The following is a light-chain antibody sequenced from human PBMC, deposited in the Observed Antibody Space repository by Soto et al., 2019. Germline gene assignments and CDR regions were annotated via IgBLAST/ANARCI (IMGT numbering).Light chain of an antibody. CDR3: QDLNTYRRT. Sequence: DIQLTQSPPFLSASVGDRVTITCRASQGISSFLAWYQQKPGKAPKLLIYAASTLQSGVPSRFSGSGSGTEFTLTNSSLQPEDFATYYCQDLNTYRRTFGQGTKVGIK. CDR2: AAS. V-gene: IGKV1-9*01. CDR1: QGISSF. J-gene: IGKJ1*01.